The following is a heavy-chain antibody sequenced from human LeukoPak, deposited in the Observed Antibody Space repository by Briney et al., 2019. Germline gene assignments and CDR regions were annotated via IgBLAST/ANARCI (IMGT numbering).Heavy chain of an antibody. CDR2: IYYSGST. CDR3: ARFAILVANWFDP. J-gene: IGHJ5*02. D-gene: IGHD2-2*01. Sequence: SETLSLTCTVSGGSISSSSYYWGWIRQPPGKGLEWIGSIYYSGSTYYNPSLKSRVTIPVDTSKNQFSLKLSSVTAADTAVYYCARFAILVANWFDPWGQGTLVTVSS. CDR1: GGSISSSSYY. V-gene: IGHV4-39*07.